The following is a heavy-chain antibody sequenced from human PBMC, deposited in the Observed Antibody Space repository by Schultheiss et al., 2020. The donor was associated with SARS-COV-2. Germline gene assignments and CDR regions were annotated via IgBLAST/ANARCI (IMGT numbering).Heavy chain of an antibody. CDR1: GFTFSSYW. V-gene: IGHV3-33*08. Sequence: GESLKISCAASGFTFSSYWMSWVRQAPGKGLEWVAVIWYDGSNKYYADSVKGRFTISRDNSKNTLYLQMNSLRAEDTAVYYCARDYGDYGPFDYWGQGTLVTVSS. D-gene: IGHD4-17*01. CDR2: IWYDGSNK. CDR3: ARDYGDYGPFDY. J-gene: IGHJ4*02.